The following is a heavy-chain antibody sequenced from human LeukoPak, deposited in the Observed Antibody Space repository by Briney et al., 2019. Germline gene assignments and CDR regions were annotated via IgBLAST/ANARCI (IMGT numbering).Heavy chain of an antibody. V-gene: IGHV3-23*01. CDR2: IGGSGDKT. CDR3: VRRGDASSGWGDHDY. D-gene: IGHD6-19*01. Sequence: GGSLRLSCAASGFTFNRNAISWVRQAPGKGLEWVSTIGGSGDKTFCADSVKGRFTISRDNSKNMLHLQMSSMTGEDTALYYCVRRGDASSGWGDHDYWGQGALVTVSS. CDR1: GFTFNRNA. J-gene: IGHJ4*02.